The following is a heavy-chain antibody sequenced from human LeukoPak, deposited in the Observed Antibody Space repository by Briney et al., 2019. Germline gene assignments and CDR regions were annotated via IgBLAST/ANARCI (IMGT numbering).Heavy chain of an antibody. Sequence: ASVKVSCKASGYTFTSYYMHWVRQAPGQGLEWMGIINPSGGSTSYAQKFQGRVTMTRDTSTSTVYMELSSLRSEDTAVYYCARDRAYYYDSSGYYYPWGQGTLVTVSS. D-gene: IGHD3-22*01. J-gene: IGHJ5*02. V-gene: IGHV1-46*01. CDR2: INPSGGST. CDR3: ARDRAYYYDSSGYYYP. CDR1: GYTFTSYY.